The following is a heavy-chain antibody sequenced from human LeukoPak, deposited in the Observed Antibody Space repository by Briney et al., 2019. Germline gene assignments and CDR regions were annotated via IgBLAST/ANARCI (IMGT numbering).Heavy chain of an antibody. CDR3: ARELVGSRFDP. Sequence: SETLSLTCTVSGGSISSYYWSWIRQPPGKGLEWIGYIYYSGSTNYSPSLKSRVTISVDTSKNQFSLKLSSVTAADTAVYYCARELVGSRFDPWGQGTLVTVSS. D-gene: IGHD2-15*01. CDR1: GGSISSYY. CDR2: IYYSGST. V-gene: IGHV4-59*01. J-gene: IGHJ5*02.